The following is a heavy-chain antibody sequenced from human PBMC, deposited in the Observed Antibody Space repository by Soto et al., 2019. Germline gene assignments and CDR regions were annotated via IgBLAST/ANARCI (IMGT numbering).Heavy chain of an antibody. CDR3: ARVGCSGGSCYDDFDI. CDR1: GYTFTGYY. D-gene: IGHD2-15*01. J-gene: IGHJ3*02. CDR2: INPNSGGT. V-gene: IGHV1-2*04. Sequence: ASVKVSCKASGYTFTGYYMHWVRQAPGQGLEWMGWINPNSGGTNYAQKFQGWVTMTRDTSISTAYMELSRLRSDDTAVYYCARVGCSGGSCYDDFDIWGPGTMVTVSS.